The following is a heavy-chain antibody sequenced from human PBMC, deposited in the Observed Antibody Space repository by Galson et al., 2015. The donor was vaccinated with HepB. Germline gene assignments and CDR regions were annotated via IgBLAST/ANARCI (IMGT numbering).Heavy chain of an antibody. V-gene: IGHV1-18*01. CDR2: ISAYNGNT. Sequence: SVKVSCKASGYTFTSYGISWVRQAPGQGLEWMGWISAYNGNTNYAQKLQGRVTMTTDTSTSTAYMELRSLRSDDTAVYYCARVMCGGDCYSPDSEDYWDQGTLVTVSS. D-gene: IGHD2-21*02. J-gene: IGHJ4*02. CDR1: GYTFTSYG. CDR3: ARVMCGGDCYSPDSEDY.